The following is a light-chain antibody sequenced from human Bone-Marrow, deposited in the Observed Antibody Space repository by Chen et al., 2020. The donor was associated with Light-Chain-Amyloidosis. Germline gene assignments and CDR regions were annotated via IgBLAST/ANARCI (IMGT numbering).Light chain of an antibody. CDR2: DAS. CDR1: QSVRFS. Sequence: EIVLTQSPATLSLSPGDRVTLSCRASQSVRFSLAWYQQKPGQAPRLLIYDASNRATGIPARFSGSGSMTDFTLTISRLEPEDFAVYYCQQRSNWPRTFGQGTKVDIK. V-gene: IGKV3-11*01. J-gene: IGKJ1*01. CDR3: QQRSNWPRT.